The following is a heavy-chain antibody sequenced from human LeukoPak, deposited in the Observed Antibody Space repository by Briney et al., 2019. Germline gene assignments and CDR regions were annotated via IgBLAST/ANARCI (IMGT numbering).Heavy chain of an antibody. V-gene: IGHV3-30*18. CDR3: ANEVGDDFWSQGYGIDV. D-gene: IGHD3-3*01. Sequence: WGSLRLSCEASGYTFTSYGMHWVRQAPGKGLEWVAVISYDRSNKYYADTVKGRFTISTDNSKNTLYLQMNSLRAEDTAVYYCANEVGDDFWSQGYGIDVWGQGSTVTVSS. CDR1: GYTFTSYG. J-gene: IGHJ6*01. CDR2: ISYDRSNK.